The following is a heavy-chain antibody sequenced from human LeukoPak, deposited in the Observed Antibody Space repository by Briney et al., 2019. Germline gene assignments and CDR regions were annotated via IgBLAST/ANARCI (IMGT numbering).Heavy chain of an antibody. CDR3: AATVHYCSGGSCYNYYYGMDV. Sequence: SVKVSCKASGFTFTNSAMQWVRQARGQRLEWIGWIVVGSGNTNSAQKFQERVTITRDMSTSTAYMELSSLRSEDTAVYYCAATVHYCSGGSCYNYYYGMDVWGQGTTVTVSS. D-gene: IGHD2-15*01. CDR2: IVVGSGNT. CDR1: GFTFTNSA. V-gene: IGHV1-58*02. J-gene: IGHJ6*02.